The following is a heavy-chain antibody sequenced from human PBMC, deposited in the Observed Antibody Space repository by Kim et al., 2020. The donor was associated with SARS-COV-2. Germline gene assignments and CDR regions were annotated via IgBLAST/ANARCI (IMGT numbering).Heavy chain of an antibody. D-gene: IGHD3-10*01. CDR3: ARHVAGFMVRGVISAFDI. Sequence: KGRVTISVDTSKNQFSLKLSSVTAADTAVYYGARHVAGFMVRGVISAFDIWGQGTMVTVSS. V-gene: IGHV4-59*08. J-gene: IGHJ3*02.